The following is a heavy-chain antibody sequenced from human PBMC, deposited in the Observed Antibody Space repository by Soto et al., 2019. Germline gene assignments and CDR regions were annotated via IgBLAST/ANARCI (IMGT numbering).Heavy chain of an antibody. CDR3: AGRCDGTNCLAHFDY. J-gene: IGHJ4*02. CDR2: IIPIFGTP. Sequence: QVQLVQSGAEVKKPGSSVNVSCRASGGTFNNYVINWVRQAPGQGLEWMAGIIPIFGTPNYAQKFQGRVTITADKSTRTAYMEMNSLRSEDTAVYYCAGRCDGTNCLAHFDYWGQGTLVTVSS. CDR1: GGTFNNYV. D-gene: IGHD2-2*01. V-gene: IGHV1-69*06.